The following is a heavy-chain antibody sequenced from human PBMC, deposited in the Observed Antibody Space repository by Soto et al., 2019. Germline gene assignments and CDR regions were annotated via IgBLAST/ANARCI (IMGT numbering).Heavy chain of an antibody. Sequence: QVQLVQSGAEVKKPGASVKVSCKASGYTFSSYAMHWVRQAPGQRLEWMGWINAGNGNTKYSQKFQGRVTITRDTSPSTAYTELSSTRPAYPAVYSCPRTYLNFALIDYYYGMDVWGPGTTVTASS. V-gene: IGHV1-3*01. J-gene: IGHJ6*02. CDR3: PRTYLNFALIDYYYGMDV. D-gene: IGHD1-7*01. CDR1: GYTFSSYA. CDR2: INAGNGNT.